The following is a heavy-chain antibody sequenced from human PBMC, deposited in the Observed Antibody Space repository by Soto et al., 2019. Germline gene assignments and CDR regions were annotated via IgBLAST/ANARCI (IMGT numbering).Heavy chain of an antibody. J-gene: IGHJ6*02. V-gene: IGHV1-18*01. Sequence: QVQLVQSRAEVKNPGASVKVSCKASGYSFTRYGIAWARQAPGQGLEWMGWINTYNGNTNYAQNLQGRVTLTTDTSTSTTYMELTRLKTNDTAIYYGGMVGVYVTPSPQDVWGQGNTV. CDR3: GMVGVYVTPSPQDV. CDR1: GYSFTRYG. CDR2: INTYNGNT. D-gene: IGHD3-16*01.